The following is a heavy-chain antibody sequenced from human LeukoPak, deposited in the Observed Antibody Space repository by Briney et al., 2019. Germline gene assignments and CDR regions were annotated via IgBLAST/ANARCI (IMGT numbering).Heavy chain of an antibody. Sequence: PGGSLRLSCAASRFTVSSNCMSWVRQAPGKGLEWVSLIYSGGSTYYADSVKGRFTVSRDNSKNTLYLQMNSLRAEDTAVYYCAKTGAGFYDSSGYYDYWGQGTLVTVSS. V-gene: IGHV3-53*01. CDR2: IYSGGST. CDR1: RFTVSSNC. D-gene: IGHD3-22*01. CDR3: AKTGAGFYDSSGYYDY. J-gene: IGHJ4*02.